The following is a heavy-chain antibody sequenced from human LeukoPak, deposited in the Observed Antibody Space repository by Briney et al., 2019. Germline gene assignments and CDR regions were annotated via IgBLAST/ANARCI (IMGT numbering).Heavy chain of an antibody. V-gene: IGHV3-21*01. CDR3: AGALCGGGSCYSFNY. CDR1: GFFSPHS. CDR2: IRTGGYI. J-gene: IGHJ4*02. Sequence: RGSLRLSCAASGFFSPHSLNWVRQAPGEGLEWLSSIRTGGYIHYAESTKGRFIISRDNARDSLYLQMNSLSAEDTAIYYCAGALCGGGSCYSFNYWGQGTLVTVSS. D-gene: IGHD2-15*01.